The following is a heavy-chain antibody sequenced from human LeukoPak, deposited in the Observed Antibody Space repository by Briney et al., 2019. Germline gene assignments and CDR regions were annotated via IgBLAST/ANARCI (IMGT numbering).Heavy chain of an antibody. CDR3: AREPYGEYSSSWYRLYYFDY. D-gene: IGHD6-13*01. Sequence: PGGSLRLSWAASGFTFSDYYMSWIRQAPGRGLEWVSYISSSGSTIYYADSVKGRFTISRHNAKNSLYLQMNSLRAEDTAVYYCAREPYGEYSSSWYRLYYFDYWGQGTLVTVSS. CDR2: ISSSGSTI. CDR1: GFTFSDYY. J-gene: IGHJ4*02. V-gene: IGHV3-11*01.